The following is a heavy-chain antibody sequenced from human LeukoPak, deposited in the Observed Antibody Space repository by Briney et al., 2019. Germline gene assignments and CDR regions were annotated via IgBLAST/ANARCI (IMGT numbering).Heavy chain of an antibody. Sequence: GGSLRLSCAASGFTFSSYAMYWVRQAPGKGLVWVSRISSDGSSTIYADSVKGRFTISRDIAKNTLYLQMNSLRAEDTAVYYCARAQMGAPTDCWGQGTLVTVSS. CDR2: ISSDGSST. J-gene: IGHJ4*02. CDR1: GFTFSSYA. D-gene: IGHD1-26*01. CDR3: ARAQMGAPTDC. V-gene: IGHV3-74*01.